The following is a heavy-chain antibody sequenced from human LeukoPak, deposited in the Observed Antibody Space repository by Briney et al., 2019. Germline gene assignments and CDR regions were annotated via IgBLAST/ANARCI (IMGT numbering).Heavy chain of an antibody. CDR1: GDSINSNYW. V-gene: IGHV4-4*02. CDR3: ARQIRGYYDSSGYFDS. D-gene: IGHD3-22*01. Sequence: SETLSLTCVVSGDSINSNYWWSWVRQPPGKALEWIGEIYHSATTKYNPSLKSRVTISVDKSKNQFSLKLNSVTAADTAVYYCARQIRGYYDSSGYFDSWGQGTLVTVSS. J-gene: IGHJ4*02. CDR2: IYHSATT.